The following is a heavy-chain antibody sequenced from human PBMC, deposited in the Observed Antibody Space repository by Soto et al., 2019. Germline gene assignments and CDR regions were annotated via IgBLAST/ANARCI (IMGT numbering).Heavy chain of an antibody. CDR1: GNSFTNYW. D-gene: IGHD1-1*01. J-gene: IGHJ4*01. V-gene: IGHV5-51*01. CDR2: VYPDDSET. CDR3: DLSLRPMSTTSPFDY. Sequence: GESLKISCQDSGNSFTNYWIGWVRQMPGKGLEWMGIVYPDDSETIYSPSFRGQVTISVDKSISTAYVQWSSLKASDTAMYYCDLSLRPMSTTSPFDYWGHGTLVNVSS.